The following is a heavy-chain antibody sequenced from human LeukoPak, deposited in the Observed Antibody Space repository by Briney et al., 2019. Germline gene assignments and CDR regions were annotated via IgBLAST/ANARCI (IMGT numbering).Heavy chain of an antibody. V-gene: IGHV1-46*03. D-gene: IGHD6-13*01. CDR2: LNPSGGAT. Sequence: ASVKVSCKASGYTFTTYYMHWVRQAPGQGLVWMGILNPSGGATSFAPKFQGRVTMTRDTSTSTVYMELSSLRSEDTAVYYCARGDSSSPSYWGQGTLVTVSS. J-gene: IGHJ4*02. CDR1: GYTFTTYY. CDR3: ARGDSSSPSY.